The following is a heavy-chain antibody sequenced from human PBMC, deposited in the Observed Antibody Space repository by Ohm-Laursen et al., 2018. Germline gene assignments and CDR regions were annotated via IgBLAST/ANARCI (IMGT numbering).Heavy chain of an antibody. CDR2: ISSDGSNK. CDR3: AKAVSTKLHGKDV. V-gene: IGHV3-30*18. D-gene: IGHD4-23*01. J-gene: IGHJ6*02. Sequence: SLRLSCAASGFAFTSYGMHWVRQAPGKGLEWVAVISSDGSNKYYADSVRGRFTISRDNSRNTLYLQMDSLRTEDTAVYYCAKAVSTKLHGKDVWGQGT. CDR1: GFAFTSYG.